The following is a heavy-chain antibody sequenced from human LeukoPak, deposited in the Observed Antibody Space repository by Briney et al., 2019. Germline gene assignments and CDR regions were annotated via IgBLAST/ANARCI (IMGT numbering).Heavy chain of an antibody. Sequence: SVKVSCKASGGTFSSYAISWVRQAPGQGLEWKGGIIPIFGTANYAQKFQGRVTITADESTSTAYMELSSLRSEDTAVYYCASTALYYDILTGYYDYWGQGTLVTVSS. CDR2: IIPIFGTA. CDR3: ASTALYYDILTGYYDY. CDR1: GGTFSSYA. D-gene: IGHD3-9*01. V-gene: IGHV1-69*01. J-gene: IGHJ4*02.